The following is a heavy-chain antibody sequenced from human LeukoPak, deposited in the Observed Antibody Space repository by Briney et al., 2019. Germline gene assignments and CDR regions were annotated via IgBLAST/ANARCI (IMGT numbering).Heavy chain of an antibody. D-gene: IGHD3-22*01. CDR3: AKRGVVIRVILVGFHKEAYYFDS. Sequence: GSLRLSCASSVITLSNSGMTWVRQPPGKGLEWFAGISDSGGRTNYANSVKGRFTISRDNPKNTLYLQMNSLRAEDTAVYFCAKRGVVIRVILVGFHKEAYYFDSWGQGALVTVSS. V-gene: IGHV3-23*01. CDR2: ISDSGGRT. J-gene: IGHJ4*02. CDR1: VITLSNSG.